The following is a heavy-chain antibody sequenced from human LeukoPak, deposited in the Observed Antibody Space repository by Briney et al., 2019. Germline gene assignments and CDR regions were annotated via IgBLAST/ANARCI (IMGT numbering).Heavy chain of an antibody. CDR2: ISGSGGST. D-gene: IGHD2-2*01. J-gene: IGHJ5*02. CDR1: GFTFSSYA. Sequence: PGGSLRLSCAASGFTFSSYAMSWVRQAPGKGLEWVSAISGSGGSTYYADSVKGRFTISRDNSKNTLYLQMNSLRAEDTAVYYCAGVVPARYVRLNWFDPWGQGTLVTVSS. V-gene: IGHV3-23*01. CDR3: AGVVPARYVRLNWFDP.